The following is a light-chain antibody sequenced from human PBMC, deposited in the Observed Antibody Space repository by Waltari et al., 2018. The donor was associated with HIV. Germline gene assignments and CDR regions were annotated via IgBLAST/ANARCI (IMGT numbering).Light chain of an antibody. CDR1: SSDVGGYNY. J-gene: IGLJ3*02. Sequence: QSALTQTRSVSGSTGQSVTISCTGTSSDVGGYNYVSWYQKHTGKAPKLMMYDVTNRPSGVHDTFPGSKSGNTAPLTFSGIQAEDEPADYCCSYAGSYTCGFGGGTKLTVL. CDR3: CSYAGSYTCG. V-gene: IGLV2-11*01. CDR2: DVT.